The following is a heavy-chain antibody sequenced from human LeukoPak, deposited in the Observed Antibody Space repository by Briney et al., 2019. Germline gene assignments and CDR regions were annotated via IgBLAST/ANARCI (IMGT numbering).Heavy chain of an antibody. J-gene: IGHJ1*01. Sequence: SETLSLTCTVSGGSISSGGYYWSCIQQPPGKGLECIGYIYHSGSTYYNPSLKSRVTISVDRSKNQFSLKLSSVTAADTAVYYCARGLGYCSSTSCYRAPEYFQHWGQGTLVTVSS. CDR2: IYHSGST. CDR1: GGSISSGGYY. D-gene: IGHD2-2*02. CDR3: ARGLGYCSSTSCYRAPEYFQH. V-gene: IGHV4-30-2*01.